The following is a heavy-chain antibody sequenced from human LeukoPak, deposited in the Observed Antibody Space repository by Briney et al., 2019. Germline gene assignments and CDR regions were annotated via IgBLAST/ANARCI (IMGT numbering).Heavy chain of an antibody. CDR1: GFTFSSYG. CDR3: ARDIAYCSGGSCYPPHYFDY. CDR2: IRYDGSNK. J-gene: IGHJ4*02. Sequence: GGFLRLSCAASGFTFSSYGMHWVRQAPGKGLEWVAFIRYDGSNKYYADSVKGRFTISRDNSKNTLYLQMNSLRAEDTAVYYCARDIAYCSGGSCYPPHYFDYWGQGTLVTVSS. V-gene: IGHV3-30*02. D-gene: IGHD2-15*01.